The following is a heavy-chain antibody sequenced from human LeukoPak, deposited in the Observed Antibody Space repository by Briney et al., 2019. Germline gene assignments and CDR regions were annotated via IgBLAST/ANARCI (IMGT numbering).Heavy chain of an antibody. D-gene: IGHD2-8*01. CDR1: GFTFSSYA. Sequence: GGSLRLSCAASGFTFSSYAVSWVRQAPGKGLEWVSSISVSGGSTYSADSVKGRFTISRDNSKNTLYLQMNSLRAEDTALYYCAKDRSCTNDICHGDFDYWGQGTLVTVSS. CDR2: ISVSGGST. J-gene: IGHJ4*02. CDR3: AKDRSCTNDICHGDFDY. V-gene: IGHV3-23*01.